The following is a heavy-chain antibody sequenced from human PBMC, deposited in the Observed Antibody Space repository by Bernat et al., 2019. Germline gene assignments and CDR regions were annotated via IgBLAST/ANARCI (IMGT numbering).Heavy chain of an antibody. CDR1: GFTFSSYS. Sequence: EVQLVESGGGLVKPGGSLRLSCAASGFTFSSYSMNWVRQAPGKGLEWVSSISSSSSYISYADSAKGRFTISRDNAKNSLYLQMNSLRAEDTAVYYCARDLNPYPAANYYYYYGMDVWGQGTTVTVSS. CDR3: ARDLNPYPAANYYYYYGMDV. V-gene: IGHV3-21*01. J-gene: IGHJ6*02. CDR2: ISSSSSYI. D-gene: IGHD6-25*01.